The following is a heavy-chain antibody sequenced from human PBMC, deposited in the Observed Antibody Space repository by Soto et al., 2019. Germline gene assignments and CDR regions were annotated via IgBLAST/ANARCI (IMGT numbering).Heavy chain of an antibody. CDR1: GDTFINSH. J-gene: IGHJ4*02. D-gene: IGHD5-12*01. Sequence: QVQLVQSGGEVKKPGASVTVSCKASGDTFINSHITWVRQAPGQGLEWMAWINTYNGMTDYAQKFQGRVTMTRDTSTSTAYMELRNLGSDDTAVYFCAKSPRGEMATDWGQGTLVTVSS. CDR2: INTYNGMT. V-gene: IGHV1-18*01. CDR3: AKSPRGEMATD.